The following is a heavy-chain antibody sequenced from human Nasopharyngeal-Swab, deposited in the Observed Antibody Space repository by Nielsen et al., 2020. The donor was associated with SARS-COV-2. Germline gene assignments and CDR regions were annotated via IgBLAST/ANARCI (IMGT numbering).Heavy chain of an antibody. J-gene: IGHJ3*02. CDR1: GFSFSTHA. V-gene: IGHV3-23*01. CDR2: LGVGGGPT. D-gene: IGHD2-8*01. CDR3: VKDGYCTNGVCGFDAFDI. Sequence: GGSLRLSCAASGFSFSTHAMTWIRQAPGKGLEWVSSLGVGGGPTYYADSAKGRFTISSDNSKNTLYLQMNSLRAEDTALYHCVKDGYCTNGVCGFDAFDIWGRGTMVTVSS.